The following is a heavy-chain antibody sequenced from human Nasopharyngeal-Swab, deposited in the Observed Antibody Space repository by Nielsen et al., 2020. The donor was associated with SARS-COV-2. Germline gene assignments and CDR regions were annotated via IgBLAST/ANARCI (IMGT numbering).Heavy chain of an antibody. V-gene: IGHV5-51*01. J-gene: IGHJ6*02. Sequence: GEALKISCKGSGYSFTSYWIGWVRQMPGKGLEWVGIIYPGDSDTRYSPSFQGQVTISADKSISTAYLQWSSLKASDTAMYYCARLGGYSGYGYYYYGMDVWGQGTTVTVSS. CDR1: GYSFTSYW. CDR2: IYPGDSDT. CDR3: ARLGGYSGYGYYYYGMDV. D-gene: IGHD5-12*01.